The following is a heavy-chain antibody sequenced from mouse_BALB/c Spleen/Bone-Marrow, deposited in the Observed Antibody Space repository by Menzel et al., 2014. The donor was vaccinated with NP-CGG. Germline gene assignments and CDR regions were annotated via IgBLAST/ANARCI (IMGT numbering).Heavy chain of an antibody. CDR1: GYTFTEYN. J-gene: IGHJ1*01. V-gene: IGHV1-18*01. CDR2: INPYIGGT. CDR3: ARSGDYDDWYFDV. Sequence: VQLQQSGPELVKGGASVKISCKTSGYTFTEYNMHWVKQSHGKSFEWIGGINPYIGGTNYNQKFKGKATLTVDKSSSTVYMDLRSLTSDDSAVYYCARSGDYDDWYFDVWGAGTTVTVSS. D-gene: IGHD2-4*01.